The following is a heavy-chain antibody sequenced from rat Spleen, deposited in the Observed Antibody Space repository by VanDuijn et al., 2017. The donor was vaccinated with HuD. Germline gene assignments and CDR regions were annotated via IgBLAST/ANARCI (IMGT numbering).Heavy chain of an antibody. CDR2: ISTGGGNT. CDR3: ATDLSILRTY. Sequence: EVQLVESGGGLVQPGRSLKLSCVASGFTFNNYWMSWIRQAPGKGLEWVASISTGGGNTYYRDSVKGRFTISRDNAKNTLYLQMDSLGSEDTATYYCATDLSILRTYWGQGVMVTVSS. V-gene: IGHV5-31*01. CDR1: GFTFNNYW. D-gene: IGHD1-6*01. J-gene: IGHJ2*01.